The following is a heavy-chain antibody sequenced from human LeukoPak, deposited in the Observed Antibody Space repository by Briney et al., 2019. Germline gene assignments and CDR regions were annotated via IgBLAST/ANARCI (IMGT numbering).Heavy chain of an antibody. V-gene: IGHV3-23*01. Sequence: GGSLRLSCAASGFTFSSYSMNWVRQAPGKGLEWVSAISGSGGSTYYADSVKGRFTISRDNSKNTLYLQMNSLRAEDTAMYYCATLYCSGGSCYSLFNAFDIWGQGTVVTVSS. CDR2: ISGSGGST. CDR1: GFTFSSYS. J-gene: IGHJ3*02. CDR3: ATLYCSGGSCYSLFNAFDI. D-gene: IGHD2-15*01.